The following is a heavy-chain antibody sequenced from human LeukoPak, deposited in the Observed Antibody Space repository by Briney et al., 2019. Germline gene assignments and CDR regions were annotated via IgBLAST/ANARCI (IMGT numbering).Heavy chain of an antibody. D-gene: IGHD6-13*01. CDR1: GCFISSYY. CDR2: IYYSGST. Sequence: SETLSLTGTGSGCFISSYYWSWNPHPPGQGLKWIGYIYYSGSTNYNPSLKSLVTISVDTSKNQFSLKLSSVTAADRAVYYCARVDSSNWYEYRGYFDYWGQGTLVTVSS. V-gene: IGHV4-59*01. CDR3: ARVDSSNWYEYRGYFDY. J-gene: IGHJ4*02.